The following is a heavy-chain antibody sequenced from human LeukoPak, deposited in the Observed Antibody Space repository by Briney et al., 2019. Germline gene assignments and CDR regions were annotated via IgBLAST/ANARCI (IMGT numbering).Heavy chain of an antibody. D-gene: IGHD3-10*01. CDR3: TRRRHGYNWCDP. CDR1: GGSISSDYY. V-gene: IGHV4-30-4*08. J-gene: IGHJ5*02. CDR2: IYYSGST. Sequence: SETLSLTCTVSGGSISSDYYWSWIRQSPGKGLEWIGYIYYSGSTDYNSSLKSRVTISVDTSKSQFSLKLYFVTAADTAVYYCTRRRHGYNWCDPWGQGTLVTVSS.